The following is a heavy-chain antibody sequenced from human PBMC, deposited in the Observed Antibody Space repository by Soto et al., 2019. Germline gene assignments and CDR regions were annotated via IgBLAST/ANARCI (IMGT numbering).Heavy chain of an antibody. CDR1: GFTFSSYS. V-gene: IGHV3-21*01. Sequence: EVQLVESGGGLVKPGGSLRLSCAASGFTFSSYSMNWVRQAPGKGLEWVSSISSSSSYIYYADSVKGRFTISRDNAKNSRYLQMNSLRAEDTAVYYCARAGVTIFGVVIWGQGTLVTVSS. D-gene: IGHD3-3*01. CDR2: ISSSSSYI. CDR3: ARAGVTIFGVVI. J-gene: IGHJ4*02.